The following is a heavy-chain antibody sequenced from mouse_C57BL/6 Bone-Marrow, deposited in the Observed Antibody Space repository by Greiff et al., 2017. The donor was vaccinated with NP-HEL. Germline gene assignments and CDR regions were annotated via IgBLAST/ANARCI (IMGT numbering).Heavy chain of an antibody. CDR1: GYTFTSYW. Sequence: QVQLQQPGAELVRPGTSVKLSCKASGYTFTSYWMHWVKQRPGQGLEWIGVIDPSDSYTNYNQKFKGKATLTVDTSSSTAYMQLISLTSQDSAVYYSARPYDYDEGYYIDYWGQGTTLTVSS. D-gene: IGHD2-4*01. V-gene: IGHV1-59*01. J-gene: IGHJ2*01. CDR2: IDPSDSYT. CDR3: ARPYDYDEGYYIDY.